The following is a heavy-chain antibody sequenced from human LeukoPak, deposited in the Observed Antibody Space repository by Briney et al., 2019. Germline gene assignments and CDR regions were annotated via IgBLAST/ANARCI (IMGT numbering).Heavy chain of an antibody. V-gene: IGHV4-59*01. CDR1: GGSISSYY. CDR3: ARGLYIAAAGPYYFDY. J-gene: IGHJ4*02. D-gene: IGHD6-13*01. CDR2: IYYSGST. Sequence: PSETLSLTCTVSGGSISSYYWSWIRQPPGKGLEWIGYIYYSGSTNYNPSLKSRVTISVDTSKNQFSLKLSSVTAADTAVYYCARGLYIAAAGPYYFDYGGQGTLVTVSS.